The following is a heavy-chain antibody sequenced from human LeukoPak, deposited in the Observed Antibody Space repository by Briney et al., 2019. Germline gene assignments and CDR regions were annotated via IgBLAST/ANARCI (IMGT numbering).Heavy chain of an antibody. Sequence: GSLRLSCAASGFTFSSYSMNWVRQAPGKGLEWVSYISSSGSTIYYADSVKGRFTISRDNAKNSLYLQMNSLRAEDTAVYYCAELGITMIGGVWGKGTTVTISS. V-gene: IGHV3-48*04. CDR3: AELGITMIGGV. CDR2: ISSSGSTI. J-gene: IGHJ6*04. D-gene: IGHD3-10*02. CDR1: GFTFSSYS.